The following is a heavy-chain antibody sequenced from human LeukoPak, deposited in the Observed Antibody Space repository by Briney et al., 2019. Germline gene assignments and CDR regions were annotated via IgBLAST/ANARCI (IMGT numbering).Heavy chain of an antibody. CDR1: GYTLTELS. CDR2: FDPEDGET. D-gene: IGHD3-16*02. CDR3: ATSFTFGGVIVMRFDY. Sequence: ASVKVSCKVSGYTLTELSMHWVRQAPGKGLERMGGFDPEDGETIYAQKFQGRVTMTEDTSTDTAYMELSSLRSEDTAVYYCATSFTFGGVIVMRFDYWGQGTLVTVSS. J-gene: IGHJ4*02. V-gene: IGHV1-24*01.